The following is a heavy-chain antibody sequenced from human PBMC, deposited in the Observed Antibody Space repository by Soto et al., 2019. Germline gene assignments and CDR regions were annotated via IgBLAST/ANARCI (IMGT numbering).Heavy chain of an antibody. Sequence: ASVKVSCKASGFTFITYDFSWVRQAAGQGLEWMGWMNPNNGNAGFAQKFRGRINMTRNTSISTAYMELSSLRSEDTAVYYCARWSINYYDSSGYYPHTDYWGQGTLVTVSS. CDR3: ARWSINYYDSSGYYPHTDY. V-gene: IGHV1-8*01. CDR2: MNPNNGNA. D-gene: IGHD3-22*01. J-gene: IGHJ4*02. CDR1: GFTFITYD.